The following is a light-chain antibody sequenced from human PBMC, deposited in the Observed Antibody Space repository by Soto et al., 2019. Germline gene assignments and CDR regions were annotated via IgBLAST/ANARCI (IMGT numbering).Light chain of an antibody. J-gene: IGKJ1*01. Sequence: IQLTQSPSSLSASVGDRVTITCRASQGIGSYLAWYQQKPGEAPKLLIFAASTLQSGVPSRFSGSGSGTDFTLTISSLQAEDFATYYCQQYNSYWTFGQGTKVEIK. CDR3: QQYNSYWT. CDR2: AAS. CDR1: QGIGSY. V-gene: IGKV1-9*01.